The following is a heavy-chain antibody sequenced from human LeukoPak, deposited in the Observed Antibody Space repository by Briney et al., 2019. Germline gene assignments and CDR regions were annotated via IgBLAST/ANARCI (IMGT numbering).Heavy chain of an antibody. V-gene: IGHV3-53*01. CDR1: GFTFSSYA. CDR2: IYSGGST. J-gene: IGHJ4*02. D-gene: IGHD5-18*01. Sequence: GGSLRLSCAASGFTFSSYAMHWVRQAPGKGLEWVSVIYSGGSTYYADPVKGRFTISRDNSKNTLYLQMNSLRAEDTAVYYCARGGYSYGHDYWGQGTLVTVSS. CDR3: ARGGYSYGHDY.